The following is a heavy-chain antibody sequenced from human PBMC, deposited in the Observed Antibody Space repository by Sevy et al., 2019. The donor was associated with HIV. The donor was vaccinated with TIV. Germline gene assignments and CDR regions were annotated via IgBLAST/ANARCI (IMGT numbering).Heavy chain of an antibody. CDR3: ARDYRRDFWSGYSNYFDP. CDR1: GDSITRYF. V-gene: IGHV4-59*01. Sequence: SETLSLTCTVSGDSITRYFWSWIRQPPGKGLEWIGYMYHSGSTNYNPSLKRRVSLSIDTSKNEFSLTLSSVTAADTAVYYCARDYRRDFWSGYSNYFDPWGPGILVIVSS. CDR2: MYHSGST. J-gene: IGHJ5*02. D-gene: IGHD3-3*01.